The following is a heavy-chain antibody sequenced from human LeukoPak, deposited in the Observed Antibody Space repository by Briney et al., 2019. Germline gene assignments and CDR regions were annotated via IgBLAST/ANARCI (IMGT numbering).Heavy chain of an antibody. CDR1: GFTFSSYE. J-gene: IGHJ4*02. V-gene: IGHV3-48*03. D-gene: IGHD5-24*01. Sequence: GGSLRLSCAASGFTFSSYEMNWVRQAPGKGLEWVSYISSSGSTIYYADSVKGRFTISRDNAKNSLYLQMNSLRAEDTAVYYCARGVRWLQSYYFDYWGQGTLVTVSS. CDR3: ARGVRWLQSYYFDY. CDR2: ISSSGSTI.